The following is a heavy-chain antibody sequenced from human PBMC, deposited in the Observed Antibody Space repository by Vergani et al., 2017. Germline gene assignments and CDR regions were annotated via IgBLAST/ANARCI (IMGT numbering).Heavy chain of an antibody. CDR3: ARHLRQLARNDVFDI. CDR1: GMSISNNNYY. V-gene: IGHV4-39*01. CDR2: IYDSRNN. D-gene: IGHD6-6*01. J-gene: IGHJ3*02. Sequence: QLQLQESGLRLVKPSETLSLTCSLSGMSISNNNYYWGWIRQPPGKGLEWIGRIYDSRNNNYSPSLKSRVSISVDTSKNQFSLNLTSVTAADTAVYYCARHLRQLARNDVFDIWGHGTLVTVSS.